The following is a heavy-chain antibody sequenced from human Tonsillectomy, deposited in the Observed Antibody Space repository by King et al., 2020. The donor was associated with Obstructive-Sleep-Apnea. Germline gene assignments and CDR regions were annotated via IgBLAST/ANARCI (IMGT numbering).Heavy chain of an antibody. J-gene: IGHJ4*02. CDR1: GFTFSDYY. CDR3: ARDGYSGYDYEGGFDY. CDR2: IISSGSTI. Sequence: VQLVESGGGWVKPGGSLRLSCAASGFTFSDYYMSWIRQAPGKGLEGVSYIISSGSTILYADSVKGRFTISRDNAKNSLYLQMNSLRAEDTAVYYCARDGYSGYDYEGGFDYWGQGTLVTVSS. D-gene: IGHD5-12*01. V-gene: IGHV3-11*01.